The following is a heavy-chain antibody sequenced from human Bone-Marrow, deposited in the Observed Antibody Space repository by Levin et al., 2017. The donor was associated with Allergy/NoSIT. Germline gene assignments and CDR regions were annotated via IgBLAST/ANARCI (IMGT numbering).Heavy chain of an antibody. CDR2: MNPNSGGT. V-gene: IGHV1-2*02. CDR3: ARGPRSDYSEVYYYYMDV. Sequence: GESLKISCRASEYTFIDYYLVWVRQAPGQGLEWVGWMNPNSGGTSSAQDFKGRVTMTRDTSINTAYMELNSLRLDDTAVYYCARGPRSDYSEVYYYYMDVWGKGTTVTVSS. J-gene: IGHJ6*03. CDR1: EYTFIDYY. D-gene: IGHD4-17*01.